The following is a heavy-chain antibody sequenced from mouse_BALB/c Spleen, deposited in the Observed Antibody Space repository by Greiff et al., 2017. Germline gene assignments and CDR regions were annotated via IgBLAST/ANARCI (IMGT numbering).Heavy chain of an antibody. D-gene: IGHD3-3*01. CDR1: GYTFTSYW. J-gene: IGHJ2*01. CDR2: INPSNGRT. V-gene: IGHV1S81*02. Sequence: QVQLQQPGAELVKPGASVTLSCKASGYTFTSYWMHWVKQRPGQGLEWIGEINPSNGRTNYNEKFKSKATLTVDKSSSTAYMQLSSLTSEDSAVYYCARGAGNYVDYWGQGTTLTVSS. CDR3: ARGAGNYVDY.